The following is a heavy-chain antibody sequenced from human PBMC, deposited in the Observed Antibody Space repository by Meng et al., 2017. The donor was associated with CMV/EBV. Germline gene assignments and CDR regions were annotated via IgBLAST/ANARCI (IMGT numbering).Heavy chain of an antibody. CDR1: GYTFTGYY. CDR2: ISAYNGNT. CDR3: ARVGGYPAGEGYYFDY. D-gene: IGHD1-26*01. V-gene: IGHV1-18*04. Sequence: ASVKVSCKSSGYTFTGYYMHWMRQAPGQGLEWMGWISAYNGNTNYAQKLQGRVTMTTDTSTSTAYMELRSLRSDDTAVYYCARVGGYPAGEGYYFDYWGQGTLVTVSS. J-gene: IGHJ4*02.